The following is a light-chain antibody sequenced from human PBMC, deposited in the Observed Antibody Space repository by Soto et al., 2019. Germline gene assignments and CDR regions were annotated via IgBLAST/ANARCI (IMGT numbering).Light chain of an antibody. Sequence: QSVLTQPASVSGSPGQSITISCTGTSSDVGGYNYVCWYQQYPGKAPKLMIYDVTNRPSGVSNRFSGSKSGNTASLTISGLQAEDEADYYCRSNTSNSTLLFGGGTKLTVL. CDR3: RSNTSNSTLL. CDR1: SSDVGGYNY. CDR2: DVT. J-gene: IGLJ2*01. V-gene: IGLV2-14*01.